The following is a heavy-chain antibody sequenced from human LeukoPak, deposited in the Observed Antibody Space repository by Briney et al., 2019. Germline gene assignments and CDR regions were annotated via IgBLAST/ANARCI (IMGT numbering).Heavy chain of an antibody. Sequence: PGGSLRLSCAASGFTFSSYAMHWVRQAPGKGLEWVAVISYDGSNKYYADSVKGRFTISRDNSKNTLYLQMNSLRAEDTAVYYCARDRLVRGVVPRALDYWGQGTLVTVSS. CDR1: GFTFSSYA. V-gene: IGHV3-30*04. D-gene: IGHD3-10*01. CDR3: ARDRLVRGVVPRALDY. CDR2: ISYDGSNK. J-gene: IGHJ4*02.